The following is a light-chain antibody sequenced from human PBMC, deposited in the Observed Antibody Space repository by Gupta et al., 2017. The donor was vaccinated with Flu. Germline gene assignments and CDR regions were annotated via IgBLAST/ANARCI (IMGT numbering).Light chain of an antibody. V-gene: IGKV1-39*01. CDR3: QQNYSTVWT. CDR2: AAS. Sequence: DNQMTQPPASLSASVGDRVTTSFRAGQRISNHLNLYQQKPGMAPNLLIYAASTLKSGVTPRCSGRSSCTAFSLTISGLQSEDLATDYCQQNYSTVWTFGQGTRVEIK. CDR1: QRISNH. J-gene: IGKJ1*01.